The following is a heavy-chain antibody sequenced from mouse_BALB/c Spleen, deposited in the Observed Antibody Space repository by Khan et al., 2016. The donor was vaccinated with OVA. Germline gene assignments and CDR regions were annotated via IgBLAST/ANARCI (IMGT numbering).Heavy chain of an antibody. Sequence: VVESGGDLVKPGGSLKLSCAASGFTFSNYAMSWVRQSPEKRLEWVASIGSGVSTYYLDSVKGRFTISRDNPRNILYLQRSRLGSEDTALYYCARDYWFAYWGQGTLVTVSA. CDR1: GFTFSNYA. J-gene: IGHJ3*01. CDR2: IGSGVST. CDR3: ARDYWFAY. V-gene: IGHV5-6-5*01.